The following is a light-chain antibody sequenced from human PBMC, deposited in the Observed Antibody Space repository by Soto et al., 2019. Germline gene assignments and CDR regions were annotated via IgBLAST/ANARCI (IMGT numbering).Light chain of an antibody. CDR2: GAS. J-gene: IGKJ1*01. Sequence: EIVMTQSPDTLSVSPGDRATLSCRASESVGTNVAWFQQRPGQAPRLLIYGASTRVAGIPARFSGSGSETEFTLTISSLQSGDFAIYHCQQWIRWTFGQGTRVELK. CDR3: QQWIRWT. V-gene: IGKV3-15*01. CDR1: ESVGTN.